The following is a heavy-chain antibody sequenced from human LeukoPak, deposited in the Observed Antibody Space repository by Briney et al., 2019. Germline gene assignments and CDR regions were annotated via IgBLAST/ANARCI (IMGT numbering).Heavy chain of an antibody. CDR1: GYSFTSYW. CDR2: IYPGDSDT. D-gene: IGHD3-10*01. V-gene: IGHV5-51*07. CDR3: ARQYYYGSGSQKYFDY. Sequence: GESLKISCKGPGYSFTSYWIGWVHQMPGKGLEWMGIIYPGDSDTRYSPSFQGQVTISADKSISTAYLQWSSLKASDTAMYYCARQYYYGSGSQKYFDYWGQGTLVTVSS. J-gene: IGHJ4*02.